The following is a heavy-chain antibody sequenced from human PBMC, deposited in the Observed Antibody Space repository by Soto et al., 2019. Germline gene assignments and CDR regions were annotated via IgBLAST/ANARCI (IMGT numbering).Heavy chain of an antibody. Sequence: QVQLVQSGAEVKKPGASVKVSCKASGYTFTSYGISWVRQAPGQGLEWMGWISAYNGNTNYAQKLQGRVTMTTDTSTSTAYTELRSLRSDHTAVYYCARDKGIAAAGTGANDYWGQGTLVTVSS. D-gene: IGHD6-13*01. CDR2: ISAYNGNT. CDR1: GYTFTSYG. CDR3: ARDKGIAAAGTGANDY. J-gene: IGHJ4*02. V-gene: IGHV1-18*01.